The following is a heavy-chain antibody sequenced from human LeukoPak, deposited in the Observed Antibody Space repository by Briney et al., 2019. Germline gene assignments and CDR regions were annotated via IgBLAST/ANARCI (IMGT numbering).Heavy chain of an antibody. CDR2: ISYDGTNK. D-gene: IGHD6-13*01. V-gene: IGHV3-30*04. CDR1: KFTFSNYA. CDR3: ATCTGQLGDIQH. Sequence: GGSLRLSCSASKFTFSNYAMHWVRQAPGKGLEWVAVISYDGTNKYYSDSVKGRFTISRDNAKNSLYLQMNSLRAEDTAVYYCATCTGQLGDIQHWGQGTLVTVSS. J-gene: IGHJ1*01.